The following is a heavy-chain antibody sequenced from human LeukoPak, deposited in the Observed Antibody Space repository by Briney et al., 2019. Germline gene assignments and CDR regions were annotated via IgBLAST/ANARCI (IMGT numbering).Heavy chain of an antibody. J-gene: IGHJ1*01. Sequence: GGSLRLSCAASGFTFSSYAMSWVRQAPGKGLEWVSAISGSGGSTYYADSVKGRFTISRDNSKNTLYLQMNSLRAEDTAVYYCARGTSSGFSIAEYFQHWGQGTLVTVSS. CDR1: GFTFSSYA. CDR3: ARGTSSGFSIAEYFQH. D-gene: IGHD6-19*01. V-gene: IGHV3-23*01. CDR2: ISGSGGST.